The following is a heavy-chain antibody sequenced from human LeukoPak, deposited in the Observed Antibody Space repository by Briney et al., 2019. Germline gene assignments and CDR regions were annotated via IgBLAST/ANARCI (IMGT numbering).Heavy chain of an antibody. V-gene: IGHV3-30*04. Sequence: GGSLRLSCAASGFTFSSYAMHWVRQAPGKGPEWVAVISYDGSNKYYADSVKGRFTISRDNSKNTLYLQMNSLRAEDTAVYYCARARGLFDFGAFDIWGQGTMVTVSS. D-gene: IGHD3-3*01. CDR1: GFTFSSYA. J-gene: IGHJ3*02. CDR3: ARARGLFDFGAFDI. CDR2: ISYDGSNK.